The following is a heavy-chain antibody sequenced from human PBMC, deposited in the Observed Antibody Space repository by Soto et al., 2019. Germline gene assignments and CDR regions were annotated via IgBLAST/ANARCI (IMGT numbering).Heavy chain of an antibody. J-gene: IGHJ4*02. CDR3: ATHHYDILTGHQYYSDY. D-gene: IGHD3-9*01. CDR2: IYYSGGT. V-gene: IGHV4-31*03. Sequence: SETLSLTCTVSGGSISSGGYYWNWIRQHPGKGLEWIGYIYYSGGTYYNPSLKSRVSISVDTSKNHFSLKLTSVTAADTAVYYCATHHYDILTGHQYYSDYWGQGTLVTVS. CDR1: GGSISSGGYY.